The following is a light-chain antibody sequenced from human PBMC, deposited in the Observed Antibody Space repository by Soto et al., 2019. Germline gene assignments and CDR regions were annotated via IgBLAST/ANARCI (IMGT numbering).Light chain of an antibody. CDR3: SSYLGSSTLSGV. J-gene: IGLJ1*01. CDR2: DVS. Sequence: QSVLTQPASVSGSPGQSITVSGTGTTSDVGVYDYVAWYQQHPGKAPKLMIYDVSSRPSGVSNRFSGSKSGNTASLTISGLQAEDEADYYCSSYLGSSTLSGVFGTGTKVTVL. V-gene: IGLV2-14*01. CDR1: TSDVGVYDY.